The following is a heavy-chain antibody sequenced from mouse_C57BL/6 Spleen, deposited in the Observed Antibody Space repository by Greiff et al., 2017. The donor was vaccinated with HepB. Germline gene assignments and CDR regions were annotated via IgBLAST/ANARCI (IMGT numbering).Heavy chain of an antibody. Sequence: VQLQQPGAELVKPGASVKLSCKASGYTFTSYWMQWVKQRPGQGLEWIGEIDPSDSYTNYNQKFKGKATLTVDTSSSTAYMQLSSLTSEDSAVYYCARPLSYPYYFDYWGQGTTLTVSS. CDR3: ARPLSYPYYFDY. V-gene: IGHV1-50*01. D-gene: IGHD2-10*01. J-gene: IGHJ2*01. CDR2: IDPSDSYT. CDR1: GYTFTSYW.